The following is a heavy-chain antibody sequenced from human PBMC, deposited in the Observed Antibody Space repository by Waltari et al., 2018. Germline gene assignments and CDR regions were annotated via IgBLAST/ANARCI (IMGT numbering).Heavy chain of an antibody. V-gene: IGHV1-69*13. CDR2: IIPICVTA. Sequence: QVQLVQSGAEVKKPGSSVKVSCKASGGTFSSYAISWVGQAPGQGLEWMGGIIPICVTANSAQKFQGRVTITADESTSTAYMGRSSLRSEDTAVYYCARDSRGSSGWSGWGQGTLVTVSS. CDR3: ARDSRGSSGWSG. CDR1: GGTFSSYA. D-gene: IGHD6-19*01. J-gene: IGHJ4*02.